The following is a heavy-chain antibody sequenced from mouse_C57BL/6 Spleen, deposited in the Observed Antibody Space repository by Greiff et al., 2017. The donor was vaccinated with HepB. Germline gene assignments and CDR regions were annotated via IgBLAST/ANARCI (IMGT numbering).Heavy chain of an antibody. Sequence: QVQLQQSGPELVKPGASVKISCKASGYAFSSYWMHWVKQRPGKGLEWIGRIYPGDGDTNYNGKFKGKATLTADKSSSTAYMQRSSLTSEDSAVYFCARGGLPPIAYWGQGTLVTVSA. J-gene: IGHJ3*01. CDR3: ARGGLPPIAY. CDR1: GYAFSSYW. D-gene: IGHD2-4*01. V-gene: IGHV1-82*01. CDR2: IYPGDGDT.